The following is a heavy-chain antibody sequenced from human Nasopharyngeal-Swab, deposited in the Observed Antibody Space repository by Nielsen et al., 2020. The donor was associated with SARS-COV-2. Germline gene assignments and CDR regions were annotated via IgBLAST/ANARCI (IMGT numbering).Heavy chain of an antibody. Sequence: SETLSLTCTVSGGSISSSSYYWGWIRQPPGKGLEWIGSIYYSGSTYYNPSLKSRVTISVDTSKNQFSLKLSSVTAADTAVYYCARHKGYSSGWYGDEACDIWGQGTMVTVSS. J-gene: IGHJ3*02. V-gene: IGHV4-39*01. D-gene: IGHD6-19*01. CDR2: IYYSGST. CDR3: ARHKGYSSGWYGDEACDI. CDR1: GGSISSSSYY.